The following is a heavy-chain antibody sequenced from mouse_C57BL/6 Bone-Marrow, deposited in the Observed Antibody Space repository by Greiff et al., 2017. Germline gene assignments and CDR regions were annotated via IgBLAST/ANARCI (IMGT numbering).Heavy chain of an antibody. V-gene: IGHV3-6*01. CDR1: GYSITSGYY. D-gene: IGHD2-4*01. Sequence: VQLKESGPGLVKPSQSLSITCSVTGYSITSGYYWNWIRQFPGNKLEWMGYISYDGSNNYNPSLKNRISITRDTSKNQFFLKLNSVTTENTATSYCARFSHYDYEDWYFDVWGTGTTVTVSS. CDR2: ISYDGSN. CDR3: ARFSHYDYEDWYFDV. J-gene: IGHJ1*03.